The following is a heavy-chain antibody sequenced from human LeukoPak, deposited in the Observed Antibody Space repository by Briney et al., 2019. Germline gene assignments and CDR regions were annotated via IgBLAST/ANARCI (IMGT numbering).Heavy chain of an antibody. Sequence: GGSLRLSCAASGFTFSSYAMHWVRQAPGKGLEYVSAISSNGGSTYYANSVKGRFTISRDNSKNTLYLQMGSLRADDMAVYYCARDGLVVVPAANRYGHYYYYMDVLGKGTTVTVSS. J-gene: IGHJ6*03. V-gene: IGHV3-64*01. D-gene: IGHD2-2*01. CDR1: GFTFSSYA. CDR3: ARDGLVVVPAANRYGHYYYYMDV. CDR2: ISSNGGST.